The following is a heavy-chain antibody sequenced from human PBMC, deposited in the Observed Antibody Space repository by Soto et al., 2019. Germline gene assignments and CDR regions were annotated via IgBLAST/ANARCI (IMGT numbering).Heavy chain of an antibody. V-gene: IGHV3-30-3*01. J-gene: IGHJ6*02. D-gene: IGHD3-16*01. CDR1: GFTFSSFA. CDR3: AISQLIHIFYYSYGMDF. CDR2: ISNDGSHK. Sequence: QVQLVESGGGVVQPGRSLRLSCAASGFTFSSFAMHWVRQAPGKGLELVAVISNDGSHKFYADTVKGRFTVSRDTSKKPLNLQMTSLMAEDTAIYRCAISQLIHIFYYSYGMDFWGPGTKVTVSS.